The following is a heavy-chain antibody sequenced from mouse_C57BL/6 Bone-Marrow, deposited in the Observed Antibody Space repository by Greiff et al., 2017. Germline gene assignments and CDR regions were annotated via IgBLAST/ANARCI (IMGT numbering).Heavy chain of an antibody. J-gene: IGHJ4*01. CDR2: IDPETGGT. Sequence: VQLQQSGAELVRPGASVTLSCKASGYTFTDYEMHWVKQTPVHGLEWIGAIDPETGGTAYNQKFKGKAILTADKSSSTAYMELRSLTSEDSAVYYCTTRYYYGSSLYYAMDYWGQGTSVTVSS. D-gene: IGHD1-1*01. V-gene: IGHV1-15*01. CDR3: TTRYYYGSSLYYAMDY. CDR1: GYTFTDYE.